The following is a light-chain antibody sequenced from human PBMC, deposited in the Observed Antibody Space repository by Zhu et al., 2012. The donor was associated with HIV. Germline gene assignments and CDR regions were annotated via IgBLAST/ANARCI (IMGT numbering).Light chain of an antibody. Sequence: EIVLTQSPGTLSLSPGERATLSCRASQSVRSRYLAWYQQKPGQAPRLLIYDTSKRATGIPARFSGSGSGTDFTLTISSLEPEDFALYYCQQRSSWPLTFGGGTKVEIK. CDR3: QQRSSWPLT. V-gene: IGKV3-11*01. CDR2: DTS. CDR1: QSVRSRY. J-gene: IGKJ4*01.